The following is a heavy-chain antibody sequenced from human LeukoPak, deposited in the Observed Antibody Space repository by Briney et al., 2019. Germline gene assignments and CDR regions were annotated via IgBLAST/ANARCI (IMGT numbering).Heavy chain of an antibody. V-gene: IGHV3-23*01. J-gene: IGHJ6*03. CDR3: AKGFNWNYGYYYYMDV. CDR2: XSGSGGST. D-gene: IGHD1-7*01. CDR1: GXTXSXXA. Sequence: GXTXSXXAMXWXXXXXXXGLXXVSAXSGSGGSTYYADSVKGRFTISRDNSKNTLYLQMNSLRAEDTAVYYCAKGFNWNYGYYYYMDVWGKGTTVTVSS.